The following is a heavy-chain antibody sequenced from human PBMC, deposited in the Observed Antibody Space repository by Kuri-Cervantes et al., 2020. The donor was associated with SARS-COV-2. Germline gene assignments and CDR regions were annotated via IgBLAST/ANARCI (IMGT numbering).Heavy chain of an antibody. CDR2: IYASGGT. CDR1: GGSISNYGYY. CDR3: ARDGSGSYFDSYYYYYMDV. Sequence: SETLSLTCTVSGGSISNYGYYWSWIRQPAGKGLEWIGFIYASGGTSYNASLKSRVTISVDTSKNQFSLKLSSVTAADTAVYYCARDGSGSYFDSYYYYYMDVWGKGTTVTVSS. J-gene: IGHJ6*03. D-gene: IGHD1-26*01. V-gene: IGHV4-61*02.